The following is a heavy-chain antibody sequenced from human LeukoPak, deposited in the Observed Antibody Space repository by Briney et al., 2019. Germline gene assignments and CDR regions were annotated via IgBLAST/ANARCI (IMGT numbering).Heavy chain of an antibody. V-gene: IGHV3-11*01. J-gene: IGHJ6*02. CDR1: GFTFSDYY. Sequence: GGSLRLSCAASGFTFSDYYMSWIRQAPGKGLEWVSYISNSGGTIYYADSVKGRFTISRDNAKNSLFLQMSSLRAEDTAVYYCARELLPLTYYYYYGMDVWGQGTTVTVSS. D-gene: IGHD2-15*01. CDR3: ARELLPLTYYYYYGMDV. CDR2: ISNSGGTI.